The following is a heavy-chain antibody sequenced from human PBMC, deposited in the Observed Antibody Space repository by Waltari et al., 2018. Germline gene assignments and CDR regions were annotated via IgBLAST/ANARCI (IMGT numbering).Heavy chain of an antibody. J-gene: IGHJ6*02. Sequence: QLQLQESGPGLVKPSETLSPTCTVSGGSISSSTYYRGWIRQTPGKGLECIGSIYYSGTTYHNPSLKSRITISIDTSQNQFSLKLYSVTAADTAVYYCARLPLNYAVDVWGQGTTVTVSS. CDR3: ARLPLNYAVDV. V-gene: IGHV4-39*07. D-gene: IGHD3-9*01. CDR1: GGSISSSTYY. CDR2: IYYSGTT.